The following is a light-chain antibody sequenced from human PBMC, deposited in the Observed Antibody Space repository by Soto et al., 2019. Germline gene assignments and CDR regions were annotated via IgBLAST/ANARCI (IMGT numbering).Light chain of an antibody. J-gene: IGLJ2*01. CDR1: SSDVGYYNY. Sequence: QSALTQPASVSGSPGQSITIPCTGTSSDVGYYNYVSWYQQHPGRAPKLMIYDVSSRPSGVSNRFSGSKSGNTASLTISGLQTDDEADYYCSSYTSSSTVVFGGGTKLTVL. CDR2: DVS. CDR3: SSYTSSSTVV. V-gene: IGLV2-14*03.